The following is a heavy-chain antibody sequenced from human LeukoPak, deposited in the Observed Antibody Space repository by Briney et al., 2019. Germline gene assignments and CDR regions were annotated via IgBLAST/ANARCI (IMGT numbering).Heavy chain of an antibody. Sequence: GGSLRLSCAASGFTFSSYAMSWVRQAPGKGLEWVSAISGSSGSTYYADSVKGRFTISRDNSKNTLYLLMNSLRAEDTAVYYCAKGARSDSSGYYRDYWGQGTLVTVSS. J-gene: IGHJ4*02. CDR3: AKGARSDSSGYYRDY. D-gene: IGHD3-22*01. CDR2: ISGSSGST. CDR1: GFTFSSYA. V-gene: IGHV3-23*01.